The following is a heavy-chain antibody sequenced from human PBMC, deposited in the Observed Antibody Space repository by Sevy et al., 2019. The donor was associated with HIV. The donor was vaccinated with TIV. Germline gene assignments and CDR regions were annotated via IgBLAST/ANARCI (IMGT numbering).Heavy chain of an antibody. J-gene: IGHJ6*03. V-gene: IGHV3-49*04. D-gene: IGHD6-13*01. CDR2: IRSKAYGGTT. CDR1: GFTFDDYA. Sequence: GVLRLSCTGSGFTFDDYAVSWVRQAPGKGLEWVGFIRSKAYGGTTAYGASVKGRFSISRDDSKNTAYLQLSSLETEDTAVYYCTKNIRDLVPYYYYYMDVWGKGTTVTVSS. CDR3: TKNIRDLVPYYYYYMDV.